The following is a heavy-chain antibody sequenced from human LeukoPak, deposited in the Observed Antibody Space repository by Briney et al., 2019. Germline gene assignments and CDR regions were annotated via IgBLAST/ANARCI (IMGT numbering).Heavy chain of an antibody. V-gene: IGHV3-7*01. CDR1: GFTFSSYS. Sequence: PGGSLRLSCAASGFTFSSYSVNWVRQAPGKGLEWVAHIKQDGSDKYYVDSVKGRFTISRDNAENSLYLQMNSLRAEDTAVYYCARVKSDYWRMDVWGQGTTVTVSS. D-gene: IGHD3-16*01. CDR3: ARVKSDYWRMDV. CDR2: IKQDGSDK. J-gene: IGHJ6*02.